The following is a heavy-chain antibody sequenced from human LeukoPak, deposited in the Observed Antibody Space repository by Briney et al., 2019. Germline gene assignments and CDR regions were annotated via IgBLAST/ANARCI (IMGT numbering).Heavy chain of an antibody. D-gene: IGHD5-18*01. CDR2: MNPNSGNT. Sequence: ASVTVSCKASGYTFTSYDINWVRQATGQGLEWMGWMNPNSGNTGYAQKFQGRVTITRNTSISTAYMELSSLRSEDTAVYYCARAEGSNIQLWFYYYYYMDVWGKGTTVTVSS. J-gene: IGHJ6*03. CDR3: ARAEGSNIQLWFYYYYYMDV. V-gene: IGHV1-8*03. CDR1: GYTFTSYD.